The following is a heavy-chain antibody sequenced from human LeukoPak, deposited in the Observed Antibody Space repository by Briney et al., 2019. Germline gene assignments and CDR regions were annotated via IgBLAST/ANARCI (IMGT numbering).Heavy chain of an antibody. CDR3: AREGPSSSGSYLNCFDP. Sequence: SETLSLTCTVSGGSISNYYWSWFRQPPGKGLEWIGYIYYSGSTKYNPSLKSRVTISVDTSKNQFSLKLSSVTAPDTAVYYCAREGPSSSGSYLNCFDPWGQGTLVTVSS. J-gene: IGHJ5*02. CDR1: GGSISNYY. D-gene: IGHD1-26*01. V-gene: IGHV4-59*01. CDR2: IYYSGST.